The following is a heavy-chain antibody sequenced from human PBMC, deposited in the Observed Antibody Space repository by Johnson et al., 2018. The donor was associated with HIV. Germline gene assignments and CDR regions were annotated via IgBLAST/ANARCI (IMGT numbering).Heavy chain of an antibody. CDR3: CYGSGTYDGPAFDI. CDR1: GFTFNDYY. V-gene: IGHV3-11*04. CDR2: ISSSGSTI. Sequence: QVQLVESVGGLVQPGGSLRLSFAASGFTSGFTFNDYYMGWIRQAPGKGLEWVSIISSSGSTIYYADSVKGRFTISRDNAKNSLYLQMNSLRAEDTAVYYCCYGSGTYDGPAFDIWGQGTVVIVSS. D-gene: IGHD3-10*01. J-gene: IGHJ3*02.